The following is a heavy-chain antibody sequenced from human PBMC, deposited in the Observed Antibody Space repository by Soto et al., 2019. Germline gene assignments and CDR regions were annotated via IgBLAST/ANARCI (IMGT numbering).Heavy chain of an antibody. V-gene: IGHV1-46*01. CDR3: ARDLAAGDH. CDR2: INPDSGST. D-gene: IGHD6-13*01. Sequence: QVQLVQSGAEVKKPGASVKLSCRTSGYTFTHYYIHWVRQAPGQGLEWLGSINPDSGSTNYAQDFQGRVTLTMDTSTTTVYMDLSCLRAEDTAIFYCARDLAAGDHWGQGTLVTVSS. CDR1: GYTFTHYY. J-gene: IGHJ4*02.